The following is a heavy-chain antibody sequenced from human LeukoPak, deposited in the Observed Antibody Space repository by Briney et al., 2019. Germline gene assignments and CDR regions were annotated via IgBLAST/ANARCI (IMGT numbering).Heavy chain of an antibody. D-gene: IGHD4-23*01. CDR2: INPNSGGT. Sequence: APVKVSCKASGYTFTGYYMHWVRQAPGQGLEWMGWINPNSGGTNYAQKFQGRVTMTRDTSISTAYMELSRLRSDDTAVYYCARDRGLRWLPNAFDIWGQGTMVTVSS. J-gene: IGHJ3*02. CDR1: GYTFTGYY. CDR3: ARDRGLRWLPNAFDI. V-gene: IGHV1-2*02.